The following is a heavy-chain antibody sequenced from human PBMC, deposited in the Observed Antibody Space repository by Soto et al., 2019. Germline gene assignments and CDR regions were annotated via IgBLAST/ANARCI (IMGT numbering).Heavy chain of an antibody. J-gene: IGHJ6*02. D-gene: IGHD6-13*01. Sequence: PGGSLRLSCAASGFTFSSYWMHWVRQAPGKGLVWVSRINSDGSSTSYADSVKGRFTISRDNAKNTLYLQMNSLRAEDTAVYYCARALGVDHSSSWFPPYYYYGMDVWGQGTTVTVSS. V-gene: IGHV3-74*01. CDR3: ARALGVDHSSSWFPPYYYYGMDV. CDR1: GFTFSSYW. CDR2: INSDGSST.